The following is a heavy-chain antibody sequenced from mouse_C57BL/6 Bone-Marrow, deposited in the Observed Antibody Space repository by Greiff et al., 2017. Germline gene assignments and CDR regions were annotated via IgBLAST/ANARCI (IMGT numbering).Heavy chain of an antibody. V-gene: IGHV1-74*01. Sequence: VQLQQPGAELVKPGASVKVSCKASGYTFTSYWMHWVKQRPGQGLEWIGRIHPSDGDTNYNQKFKGKATLTVDKSSSTAYMQLSSLTSEDSAVYDCARRTGPCWCFDVWGTGTTVTVSS. D-gene: IGHD4-1*01. CDR1: GYTFTSYW. J-gene: IGHJ1*03. CDR3: ARRTGPCWCFDV. CDR2: IHPSDGDT.